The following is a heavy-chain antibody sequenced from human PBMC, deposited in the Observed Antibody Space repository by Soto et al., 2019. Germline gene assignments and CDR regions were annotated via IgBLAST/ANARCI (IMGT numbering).Heavy chain of an antibody. J-gene: IGHJ6*02. D-gene: IGHD5-18*01. CDR2: ISYDGSNK. V-gene: IGHV3-30-3*01. CDR3: AREWVQLWHSYYYGMDV. CDR1: GFTFSSYA. Sequence: LRLSCAASGFTFSSYAMHWVRQAPGKGLEWVAVISYDGSNKYYADSVKGRFTISRDNSKNTLYLQMNSLRAEDTAVYYCAREWVQLWHSYYYGMDVWGQGTTVTVSS.